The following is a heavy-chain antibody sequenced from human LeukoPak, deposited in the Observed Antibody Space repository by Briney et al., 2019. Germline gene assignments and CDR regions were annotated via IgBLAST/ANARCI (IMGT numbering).Heavy chain of an antibody. CDR1: GFTLRSNW. Sequence: GGSLRLSCVASGFTLRSNWMYWVRQVPGKGLVWVSRINSDGSDTSYADSVKGRFTISRDNAKSTLYLQMNSLGVDDTAVYYCARLKEVWGQGTMVTVSS. J-gene: IGHJ3*01. D-gene: IGHD4/OR15-4a*01. CDR2: INSDGSDT. V-gene: IGHV3-74*01. CDR3: ARLKEV.